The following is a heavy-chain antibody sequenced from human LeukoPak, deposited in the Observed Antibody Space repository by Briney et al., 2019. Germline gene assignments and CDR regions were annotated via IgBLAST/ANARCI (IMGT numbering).Heavy chain of an antibody. CDR1: GFTFSSYW. Sequence: GSLRLSCAASGFTFSSYWMSWVRQPPGKGLEWLGSVFYTGNTYYNPSLKSRVTISEDTSKNQLSLKLNSVTAADTALYYCARQDVVAAATMSLLRHWFDPWGQGTLVTVSS. CDR3: ARQDVVAAATMSLLRHWFDP. CDR2: VFYTGNT. V-gene: IGHV4-39*01. J-gene: IGHJ5*02. D-gene: IGHD6-13*01.